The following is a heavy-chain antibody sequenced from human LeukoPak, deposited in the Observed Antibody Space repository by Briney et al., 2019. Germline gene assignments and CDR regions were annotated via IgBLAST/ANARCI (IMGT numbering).Heavy chain of an antibody. V-gene: IGHV1-18*01. CDR2: ISAYNGNT. CDR3: ARGGWLQFKWFDP. J-gene: IGHJ5*02. Sequence: ASVKVSCKASGYTFTSYGISWVRQAPRQALGKMGWISAYNGNTNYAQKLQGRVTITADESTSTAYMELSSLRSEDTAVYYCARGGWLQFKWFDPWGQGTLVTVSS. D-gene: IGHD5-24*01. CDR1: GYTFTSYG.